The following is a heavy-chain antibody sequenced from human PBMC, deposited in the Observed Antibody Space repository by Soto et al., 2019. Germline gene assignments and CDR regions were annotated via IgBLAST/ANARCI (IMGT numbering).Heavy chain of an antibody. J-gene: IGHJ5*02. CDR3: AKEYSASSPDP. CDR2: ISRSGDKT. V-gene: IGHV3-23*01. CDR1: RFTFSSYD. D-gene: IGHD5-12*01. Sequence: EVQLLESGGGLVQPGGSVRLSCAASRFTFSSYDKSWVRQAPGKGLEWVSGISRSGDKTYYAGSVKGRFTISRDNSKNALYLQMNSLRAEDTALYYCAKEYSASSPDPWGQGTLVIVSS.